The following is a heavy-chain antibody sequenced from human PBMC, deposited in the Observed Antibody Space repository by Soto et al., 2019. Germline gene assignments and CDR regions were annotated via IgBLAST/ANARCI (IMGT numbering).Heavy chain of an antibody. V-gene: IGHV3-48*03. CDR2: ISTSGSTI. D-gene: IGHD5-12*01. Sequence: GGSLRLSCAASGFTFSSYEMNWVRQAPGKGLEWVSYISTSGSTIYYADSVKGRFTISRDNAKNSLYLQMYTLRAEDTAVYYCVRGETWLQLSYYFDYWGQGTLVTVSS. CDR1: GFTFSSYE. CDR3: VRGETWLQLSYYFDY. J-gene: IGHJ4*02.